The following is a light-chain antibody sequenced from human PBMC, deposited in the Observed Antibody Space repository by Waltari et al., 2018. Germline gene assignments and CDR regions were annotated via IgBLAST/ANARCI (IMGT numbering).Light chain of an antibody. CDR1: RSNIGNNS. CDR3: ASWDDSLNGPA. Sequence: QSVLTQPPSASGTPGQRVTISCSGSRSNIGNNSVNWYTQLPRTAPKLLMYNTNRQPSGVPDRFSGSRSGTSASLASSGLQSEDEGDYYCASWDDSLNGPAFGGGTKVTVL. J-gene: IGLJ3*02. V-gene: IGLV1-44*01. CDR2: NTN.